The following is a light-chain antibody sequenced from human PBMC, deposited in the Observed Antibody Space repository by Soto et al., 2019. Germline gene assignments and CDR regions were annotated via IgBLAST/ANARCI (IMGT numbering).Light chain of an antibody. CDR1: SSNIGADYH. CDR2: GNT. J-gene: IGLJ1*01. Sequence: QSVLTQPPSVSGAPGQRVTIFCTGSSSNIGADYHVHWYQQLPGTAPRLLIYGNTNRPSRVPGRFSASKSGTSASLAITGLQAEDEADYYCQSYDTSLRAYVFGTGTKLTVL. CDR3: QSYDTSLRAYV. V-gene: IGLV1-40*01.